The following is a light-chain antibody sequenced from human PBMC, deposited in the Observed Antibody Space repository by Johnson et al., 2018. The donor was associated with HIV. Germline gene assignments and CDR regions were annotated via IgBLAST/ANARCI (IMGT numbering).Light chain of an antibody. CDR1: SSNIGNNY. J-gene: IGLJ1*01. CDR3: GTWDSSLSAYV. CDR2: DNN. V-gene: IGLV1-51*01. Sequence: HSVLTQPPSVSAAPGQKVTISCSGSSSNIGNNYVSWYQQLPGTVPKLLIYDNNKRPSGIPDRFSGSKSGTSATLGITGLQTGDEADDYCGTWDSSLSAYVFGTVTKVTVL.